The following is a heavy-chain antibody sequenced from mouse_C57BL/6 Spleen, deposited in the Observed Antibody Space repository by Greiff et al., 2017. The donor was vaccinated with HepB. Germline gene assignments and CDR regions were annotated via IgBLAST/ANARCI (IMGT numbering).Heavy chain of an antibody. CDR2: IRSKSNNYAT. CDR3: VSLYYDYDTFAY. Sequence: EVQLVESGGGLVQPKGSLKLSCAASGFSFNTYAMNWVRQAPGKGLEWVARIRSKSNNYATYYAESVKDRFTISRDDSESMLYLQMNNLKTEDTAIYYCVSLYYDYDTFAYWGQGTLVTVSA. J-gene: IGHJ3*01. D-gene: IGHD2-4*01. CDR1: GFSFNTYA. V-gene: IGHV10-1*01.